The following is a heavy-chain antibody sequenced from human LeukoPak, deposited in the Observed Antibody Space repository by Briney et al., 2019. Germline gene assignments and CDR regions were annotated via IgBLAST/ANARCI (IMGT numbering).Heavy chain of an antibody. CDR2: ISSSSSTI. V-gene: IGHV3-48*01. D-gene: IGHD3-3*01. CDR3: ARSGVLRFLEWLY. CDR1: GFTFSSYS. J-gene: IGHJ4*02. Sequence: GGSLRLPCAASGFTFSSYSMNWVRQAPGKGLEWVSYISSSSSTIYYADSVKGRFTISRDNAKNSLYLQMNSLRAEDTAVYYCARSGVLRFLEWLYWGQGTLVTVSS.